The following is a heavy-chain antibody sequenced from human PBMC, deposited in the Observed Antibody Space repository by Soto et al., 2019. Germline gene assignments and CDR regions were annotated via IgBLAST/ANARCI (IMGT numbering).Heavy chain of an antibody. V-gene: IGHV3-53*02. Sequence: EVQLVETGGGLIQPGGSLRLSCAASGFTVSSNYMSWVRQAPGKGLEWVSVIYSGGSTYYADSVKGRFTISRDNSKNALYLQINSLGAEDTAVYDCGRDMITMVRGVMGLRGGGMDVWGQGTTVTVSS. CDR2: IYSGGST. CDR3: GRDMITMVRGVMGLRGGGMDV. CDR1: GFTVSSNY. J-gene: IGHJ6*02. D-gene: IGHD3-10*01.